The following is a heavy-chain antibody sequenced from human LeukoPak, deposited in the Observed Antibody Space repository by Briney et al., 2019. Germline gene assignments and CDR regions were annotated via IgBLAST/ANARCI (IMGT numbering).Heavy chain of an antibody. Sequence: GGSLRLSCVASGFTLSSYWMHWVRQAPGKGLEWVANIKQDGSEKHYVDSVKGRFSISRDNAKNSLFLQMSSLRVEDTAVYYCGRAMDVWGQGTTVTVSS. V-gene: IGHV3-7*03. CDR3: GRAMDV. J-gene: IGHJ6*02. CDR1: GFTLSSYW. CDR2: IKQDGSEK.